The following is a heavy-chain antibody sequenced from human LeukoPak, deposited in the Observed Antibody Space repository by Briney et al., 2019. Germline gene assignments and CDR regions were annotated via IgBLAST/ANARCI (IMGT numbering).Heavy chain of an antibody. CDR3: ARGGATVTPYSYYGLAV. CDR1: GYTFTGNY. D-gene: IGHD4-17*01. J-gene: IGHJ6*02. V-gene: IGHV1-2*02. CDR2: INPNTGDT. Sequence: ASAKVSCKASGYTFTGNYIHWVRQAPGQGLEWMGWINPNTGDTKYAQNFQGKVTMTRDTSISTAYMELSRLSSDDTAVYYCARGGATVTPYSYYGLAVWGQGTTVTVSS.